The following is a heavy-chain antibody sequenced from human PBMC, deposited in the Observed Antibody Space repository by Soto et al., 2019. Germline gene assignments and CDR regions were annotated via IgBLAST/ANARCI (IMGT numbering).Heavy chain of an antibody. CDR1: GGSISSGGYS. J-gene: IGHJ4*02. CDR3: ARHFGSDYFDY. CDR2: IYYSGST. Sequence: SETLSLTCAVSGGSISSGGYSWSWIRQPPGKGLEWIGSIYYSGSTYYNPSLKSRVTISVDTSKNQFSLKLSSVTAADTAVYYCARHFGSDYFDYWGQGTLVTVSS. D-gene: IGHD3-10*01. V-gene: IGHV4-30-2*03.